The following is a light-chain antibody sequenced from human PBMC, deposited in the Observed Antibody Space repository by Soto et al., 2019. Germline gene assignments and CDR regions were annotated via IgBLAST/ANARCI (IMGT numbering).Light chain of an antibody. V-gene: IGKV1-12*01. Sequence: DIHMTQSPSSVTASVGHRVTITCRASQDIITWLAWYQKKQGKAPNLLIYTASNLQSGVPSRLRGSGSGTHLTLTISSMQNEDFATYYCQQTDSFPITFGQGTRLEIK. CDR1: QDIITW. J-gene: IGKJ5*01. CDR3: QQTDSFPIT. CDR2: TAS.